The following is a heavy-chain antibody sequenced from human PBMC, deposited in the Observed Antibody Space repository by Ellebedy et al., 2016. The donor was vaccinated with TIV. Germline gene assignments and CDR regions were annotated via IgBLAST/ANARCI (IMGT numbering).Heavy chain of an antibody. CDR3: TRDDYGMDV. Sequence: GGSLRLXXAASGFTFSIHTMNWVRQAPGKGLEWVSSISSSSRYIYYADSVKGRFTISRDNAQNSLYLQMNSLRAEDTAVYYCTRDDYGMDVWGQGTTVTVSS. CDR2: ISSSSRYI. J-gene: IGHJ6*02. V-gene: IGHV3-21*01. CDR1: GFTFSIHT.